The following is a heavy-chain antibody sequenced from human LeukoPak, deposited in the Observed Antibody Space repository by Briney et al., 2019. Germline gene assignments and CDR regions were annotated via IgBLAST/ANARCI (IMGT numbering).Heavy chain of an antibody. CDR2: ISGSGGST. D-gene: IGHD6-19*01. Sequence: GGSLRLSCAASGFTFSSYAMSWVRQAPGKGLEWVSGISGSGGSTYYADSVKGRFTISRDNSKNTLYLQMNSLRAEDTAVYYCAKVSSYSSGPLWDYWGQGTLVTVSS. CDR3: AKVSSYSSGPLWDY. V-gene: IGHV3-23*01. J-gene: IGHJ4*02. CDR1: GFTFSSYA.